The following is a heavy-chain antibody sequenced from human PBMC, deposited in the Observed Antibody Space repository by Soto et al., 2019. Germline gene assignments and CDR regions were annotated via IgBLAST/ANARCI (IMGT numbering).Heavy chain of an antibody. CDR3: ARVNNSMATPTLYYFDY. Sequence: ASVKVSCKTSGYTFTGHYIHWVRQAPQQGPEWMGEIGPESGATRYAEKFRGRVTMTMDTSKNQFSLKLSSVTAADTAVYYCARVNNSMATPTLYYFDYWGQGTLVTVSS. J-gene: IGHJ4*02. CDR2: IGPESGAT. CDR1: GYTFTGHY. D-gene: IGHD5-12*01. V-gene: IGHV1-2*02.